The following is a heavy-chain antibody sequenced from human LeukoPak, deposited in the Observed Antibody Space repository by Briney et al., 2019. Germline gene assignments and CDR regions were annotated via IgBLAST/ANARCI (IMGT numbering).Heavy chain of an antibody. J-gene: IGHJ6*03. D-gene: IGHD3-10*01. CDR2: MNPNSGNT. CDR3: ARGRKYTMVRGIRYYYMDV. CDR1: GYTFTSYD. V-gene: IGHV1-8*01. Sequence: ASVKVSCKASGYTFTSYDINWVRQATGQGLEWMGWMNPNSGNTGYAQKFQGRVTMTRNTSISTAYMELSSLRSEDTAVYYCARGRKYTMVRGIRYYYMDVWGKGTTVTVSS.